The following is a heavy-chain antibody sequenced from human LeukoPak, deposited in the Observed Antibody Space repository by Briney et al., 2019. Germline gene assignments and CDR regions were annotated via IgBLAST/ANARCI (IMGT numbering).Heavy chain of an antibody. V-gene: IGHV3-74*01. D-gene: IGHD3-22*01. CDR1: GFSFRNYW. J-gene: IGHJ4*02. Sequence: GGSLRLSCAASGFSFRNYWMHWARQLPGKGLVWVSRVSSDGNTTGYADSVKGRFTISRDNAKNTLFLQMNSPRAEDTAVYYCVRSGYYFDSSGYYMADYWGQGTLVTVSS. CDR3: VRSGYYFDSSGYYMADY. CDR2: VSSDGNTT.